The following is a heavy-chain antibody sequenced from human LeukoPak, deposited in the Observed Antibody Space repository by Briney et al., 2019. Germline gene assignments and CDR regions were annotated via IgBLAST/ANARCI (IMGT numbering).Heavy chain of an antibody. Sequence: PGGSLRLSCAASGFTFSSYSMNWVRQAPGKGLEWVSYISSSSSTIYYADSVKGRFTISRDSSKNTLYLQMNSLRPEDTAVYHCARDDGSGGPFDYWGQGTLVTVSS. CDR2: ISSSSSTI. J-gene: IGHJ4*02. CDR1: GFTFSSYS. D-gene: IGHD6-19*01. CDR3: ARDDGSGGPFDY. V-gene: IGHV3-48*01.